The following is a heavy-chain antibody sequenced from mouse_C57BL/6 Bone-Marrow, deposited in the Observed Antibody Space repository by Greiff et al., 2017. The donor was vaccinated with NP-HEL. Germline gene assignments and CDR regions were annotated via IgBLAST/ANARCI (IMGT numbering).Heavy chain of an antibody. CDR3: ARKGVYYGSSSSYAMDY. CDR2: IYPGGGYT. J-gene: IGHJ4*01. CDR1: GYTFTNYW. V-gene: IGHV1-63*01. D-gene: IGHD1-1*01. Sequence: QVQLQQSGAELVRPGTSVKMSCKASGYTFTNYWIGWAKQRPGHGLEWIGDIYPGGGYTNYNEKFKGKATLTADKSSSTAYMQLSSMSAADSAIYYCARKGVYYGSSSSYAMDYWGQGTSVTVSS.